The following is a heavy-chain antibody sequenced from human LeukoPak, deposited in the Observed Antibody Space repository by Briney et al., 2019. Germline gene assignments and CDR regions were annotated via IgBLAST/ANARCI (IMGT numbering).Heavy chain of an antibody. D-gene: IGHD2-2*01. CDR2: ISDGESP. V-gene: IGHV4-59*01. CDR1: GGSISYYY. J-gene: IGHJ1*01. Sequence: ASETLSLTCSVSGGSISYYYWSWIRQFPGKGLEWIGYISDGESPDYNPSLQSRVTIYVDSSKNQFFLNLTSVTAADTAVYYCAQDRFSFVHWGQGTLVTVSS. CDR3: AQDRFSFVH.